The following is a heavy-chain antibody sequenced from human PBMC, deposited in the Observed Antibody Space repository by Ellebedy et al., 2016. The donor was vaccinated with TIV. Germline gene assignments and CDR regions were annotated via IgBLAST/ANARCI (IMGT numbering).Heavy chain of an antibody. D-gene: IGHD6-13*01. Sequence: SVKVSXXASGGTFSSYAISWVRQAPGQGLEWMGGIIPIFGTANYAQKFQGRVTITADESTSTAYMELSSLRSEDTAVYYCARSAAGTSYFDYWGQGTLVTVSS. CDR3: ARSAAGTSYFDY. CDR1: GGTFSSYA. CDR2: IIPIFGTA. V-gene: IGHV1-69*13. J-gene: IGHJ4*02.